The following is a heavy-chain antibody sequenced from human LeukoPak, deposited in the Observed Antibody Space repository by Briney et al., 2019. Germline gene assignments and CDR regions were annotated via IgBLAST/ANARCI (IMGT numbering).Heavy chain of an antibody. CDR1: GFTFSSYA. CDR3: AGSSGWLFDY. D-gene: IGHD6-19*01. V-gene: IGHV3-30*04. J-gene: IGHJ4*02. CDR2: ISYDGSNK. Sequence: GRSLRLSCAASGFTFSSYAMHWVRQAPGKGLEWVAVISYDGSNKYYADSVKGRFTISRNNTKNSVYLQMNSLRAEDTAVYYCAGSSGWLFDYWGQGILVAVSS.